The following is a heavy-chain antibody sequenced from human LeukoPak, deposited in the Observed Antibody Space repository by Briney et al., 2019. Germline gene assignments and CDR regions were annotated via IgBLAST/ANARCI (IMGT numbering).Heavy chain of an antibody. Sequence: ASVKVSCKASGYTFTSYDINWVRQATGQGLEWMGWMNPNSGNTGYAQKFQGRVTMTRNTSISTAYMELSSLRSEDTAVYYCARGNPEYYYDSSGYHNRFDPWGQGTLITVSS. V-gene: IGHV1-8*01. J-gene: IGHJ5*02. CDR2: MNPNSGNT. CDR1: GYTFTSYD. CDR3: ARGNPEYYYDSSGYHNRFDP. D-gene: IGHD3-22*01.